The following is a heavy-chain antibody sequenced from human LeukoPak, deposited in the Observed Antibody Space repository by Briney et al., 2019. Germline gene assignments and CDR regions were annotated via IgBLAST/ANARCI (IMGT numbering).Heavy chain of an antibody. Sequence: ASVKVSCKATGYTFTNYGISWVRQAPGQGLEWMGWISAYNGNTNYAQKLQGRVTMTTDTSTSTAYMELRSLRSDDTAVYYCARDWDRIVVVPAPLDPWGQGTLVTVSS. CDR1: GYTFTNYG. CDR2: ISAYNGNT. J-gene: IGHJ5*02. V-gene: IGHV1-18*01. D-gene: IGHD2-2*01. CDR3: ARDWDRIVVVPAPLDP.